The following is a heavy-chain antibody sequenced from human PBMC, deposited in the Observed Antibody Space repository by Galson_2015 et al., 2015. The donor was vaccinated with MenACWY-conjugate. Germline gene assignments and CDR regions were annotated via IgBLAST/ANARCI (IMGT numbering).Heavy chain of an antibody. Sequence: SLRLSCAASGFTFTTYAMSWVRQAPGKGLEWVSAITGSGGTTYYADSVKGRVTIPRDNSQKTLKLQMNSQRAEDTALYYCARSTLGWLRNPLYWGQGTLVTVSS. CDR3: ARSTLGWLRNPLY. J-gene: IGHJ4*02. CDR2: ITGSGGTT. D-gene: IGHD5-12*01. V-gene: IGHV3-23*01. CDR1: GFTFTTYA.